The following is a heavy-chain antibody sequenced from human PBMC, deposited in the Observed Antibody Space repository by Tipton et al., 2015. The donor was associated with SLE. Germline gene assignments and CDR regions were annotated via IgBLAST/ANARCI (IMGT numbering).Heavy chain of an antibody. Sequence: QLVQSGPEVKKPGSSVKVSCTASGGTFSTYTISWVRLAPGQGLEWVGRIVPPFGIGNYAQRFQGRVTMTSDTSTSTAYMELRSLRSDDTTIYYCARVRVDTAMGVFDFWGQGTLVTVSS. D-gene: IGHD5-18*01. CDR2: IVPPFGIG. V-gene: IGHV1-69*09. CDR1: GGTFSTYT. J-gene: IGHJ4*02. CDR3: ARVRVDTAMGVFDF.